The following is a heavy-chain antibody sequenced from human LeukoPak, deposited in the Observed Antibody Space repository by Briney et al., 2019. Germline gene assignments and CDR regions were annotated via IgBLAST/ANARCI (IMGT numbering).Heavy chain of an antibody. J-gene: IGHJ4*02. CDR1: GYTFTSYG. CDR2: ISAYNGNT. V-gene: IGHV1-18*01. CDR3: ATDLGASSSPD. D-gene: IGHD6-13*01. Sequence: GASVKVSCKASGYTFTSYGISWVRQAPGQGLEWMGWISAYNGNTNYAQKLQGRVTMTEDTSTDTAYMELSSLRSEDTAVYYCATDLGASSSPDWGQGTLVTVSS.